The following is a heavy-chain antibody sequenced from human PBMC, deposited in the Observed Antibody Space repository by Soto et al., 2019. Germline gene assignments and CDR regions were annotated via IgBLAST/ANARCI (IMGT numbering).Heavy chain of an antibody. V-gene: IGHV3-33*01. J-gene: IGHJ4*02. D-gene: IGHD5-18*01. Sequence: GGSLRLSCAASGFTFSSYGMHWVRQAPGKGLERVAVIWYDGSNKYYADSVKGRFTISRDNSKNTLYLQMNSLRAEDTAVYYCARDLFRSDTAMVSGFDYWGQGTLVTVSS. CDR1: GFTFSSYG. CDR2: IWYDGSNK. CDR3: ARDLFRSDTAMVSGFDY.